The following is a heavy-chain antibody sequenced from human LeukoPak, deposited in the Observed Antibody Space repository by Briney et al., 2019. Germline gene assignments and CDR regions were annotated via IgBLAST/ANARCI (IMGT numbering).Heavy chain of an antibody. CDR1: GYTFSGSY. CDR2: INPNSGDT. V-gene: IGHV1-2*06. J-gene: IGHJ4*02. CDR3: ARMFSGRYSSSWYLDY. Sequence: ASVTVSCKASGYTFSGSYIHWVRQAPGQGLEWMGRINPNSGDTNFAQTFQGRITMTRDTSITTAYMELSSLTSDDTAVYYCARMFSGRYSSSWYLDYWGQGTLVTVSS. D-gene: IGHD6-13*01.